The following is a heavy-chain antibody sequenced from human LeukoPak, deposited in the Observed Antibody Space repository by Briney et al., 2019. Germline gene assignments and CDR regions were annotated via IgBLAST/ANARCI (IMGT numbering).Heavy chain of an antibody. CDR1: GGSISSYY. CDR2: IYYSGST. Sequence: SETLSLTCTVSGGSISSYYWSWIRQPPGKGLEWIGYIYYSGSTNYNPSLKSRVTISVDTSKNQFSLKLSSVTAADTAVYYCARGQNGDSFDYSGQGTLVTVSS. CDR3: ARGQNGDSFDY. V-gene: IGHV4-59*01. D-gene: IGHD2-8*01. J-gene: IGHJ4*02.